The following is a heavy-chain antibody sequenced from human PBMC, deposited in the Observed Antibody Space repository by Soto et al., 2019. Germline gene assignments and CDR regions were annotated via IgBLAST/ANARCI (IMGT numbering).Heavy chain of an antibody. V-gene: IGHV4-59*08. D-gene: IGHD3-10*01. CDR1: GGSISSYY. J-gene: IGHJ4*02. CDR3: ARHSRITMVRGVKKDFDY. Sequence: PSETLSLTCTVSGGSISSYYWSWIRQPPGKGLEWIGYIYYSGSTNYNPSLKSRVTISVDTSKNQFSLKLSSVTAADTAVYYCARHSRITMVRGVKKDFDYWGQGTLVTV. CDR2: IYYSGST.